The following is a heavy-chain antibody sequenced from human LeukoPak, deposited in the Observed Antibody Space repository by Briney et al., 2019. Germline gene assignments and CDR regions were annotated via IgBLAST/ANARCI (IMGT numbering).Heavy chain of an antibody. D-gene: IGHD3-10*01. CDR3: ARLKEGIDY. CDR2: IYYSGNT. J-gene: IGHJ4*02. CDR1: GGSISGSSYF. V-gene: IGHV4-39*01. Sequence: SETLSLTCAVSGGSISGSSYFWGWIRQPPGKGLEWIGSIYYSGNTYYNPSLKSRVTISVDTSKNQFSLKLNSVTAADTAVYYCARLKEGIDYWGQGTLVTVSS.